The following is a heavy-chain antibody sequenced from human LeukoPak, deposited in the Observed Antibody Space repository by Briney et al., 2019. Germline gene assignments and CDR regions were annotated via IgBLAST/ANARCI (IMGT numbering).Heavy chain of an antibody. CDR2: IYPGDSDT. V-gene: IGHV5-51*01. D-gene: IGHD3-22*01. Sequence: GESLKISCKGSGYSFTSYWIGWVRQMPGKGLEWMGIIYPGDSDTRYSPSFQGQVTISADKSISTAYLQWSSLKASDTAMYYCARHFSKVVKNYYYGMDVWGQGTTVTVSS. J-gene: IGHJ6*02. CDR1: GYSFTSYW. CDR3: ARHFSKVVKNYYYGMDV.